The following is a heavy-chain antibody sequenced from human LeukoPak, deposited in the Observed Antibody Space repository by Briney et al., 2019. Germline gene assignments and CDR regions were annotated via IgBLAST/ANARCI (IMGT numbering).Heavy chain of an antibody. D-gene: IGHD5-24*01. CDR2: IYPGGSET. CDR3: ARASRDGYNQNFDY. Sequence: PGESLKISCKGLGYSFSSCWNAWVRQRPGKGLEWMGIIYPGGSETRYDPSFQGQVTISADSSTSTAYLQWSSLRASDTAMYYCARASRDGYNQNFDYWGQGTLVTVSS. CDR1: GYSFSSCW. J-gene: IGHJ4*02. V-gene: IGHV5-51*01.